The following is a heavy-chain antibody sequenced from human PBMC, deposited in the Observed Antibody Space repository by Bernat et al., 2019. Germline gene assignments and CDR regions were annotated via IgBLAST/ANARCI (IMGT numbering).Heavy chain of an antibody. CDR2: ISYDGSNK. Sequence: MQLLESGGGLVQPGRSLRLSCAASGFTFSSYAMHWVRQAPGKGLEWVAVISYDGSNKYYADSVKGRFTISRDNSKNTLYLQMNSLRAEDTAVYYCARSTTVTTYWGQGTLVTVSS. CDR1: GFTFSSYA. CDR3: ARSTTVTTY. V-gene: IGHV3-30-3*01. J-gene: IGHJ4*02. D-gene: IGHD4-17*01.